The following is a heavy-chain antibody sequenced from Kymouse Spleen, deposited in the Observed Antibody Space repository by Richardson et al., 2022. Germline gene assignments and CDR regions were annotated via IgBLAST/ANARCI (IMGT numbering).Heavy chain of an antibody. CDR2: ISYDGSNK. CDR3: AKVGGSGKETGYGMDV. J-gene: IGHJ6*02. Sequence: QVQLVESGGGVVQPGRSLRLSCAASGFTFSSYGMHWVRQAPGKGLEWVAVISYDGSNKYYADSVKGRFTISRDNSKNTLYLQMNSLRAEDTAVYYCAKVGGSGKETGYGMDVWGQGTTVTVSS. D-gene: IGHD3-10*01. V-gene: IGHV3-30*18. CDR1: GFTFSSYG.